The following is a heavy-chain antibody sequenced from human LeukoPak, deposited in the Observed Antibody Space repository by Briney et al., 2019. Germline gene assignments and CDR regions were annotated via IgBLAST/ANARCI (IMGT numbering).Heavy chain of an antibody. D-gene: IGHD4-11*01. V-gene: IGHV3-30*03. CDR1: GFTFSSYS. CDR2: ISYDGNNK. CDR3: ARDRVTTVPFYYYYGMDV. Sequence: PGGSLRLSCAASGFTFSSYSMNWVRQAPGKGLEWVAVISYDGNNKYYADSVQGRFTISRDNSKNTLYLQMNSLRAEDTAVYYCARDRVTTVPFYYYYGMDVWGQGTTVTVSS. J-gene: IGHJ6*02.